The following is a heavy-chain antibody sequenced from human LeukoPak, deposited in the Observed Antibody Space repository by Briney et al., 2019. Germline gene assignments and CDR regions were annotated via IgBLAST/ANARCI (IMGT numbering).Heavy chain of an antibody. D-gene: IGHD2-21*02. V-gene: IGHV4-38-2*01. CDR1: GYSISSGYY. J-gene: IGHJ4*02. CDR2: IYHSGST. CDR3: ARHSRVLTTAIPFDY. Sequence: SETLSLTCAVPGYSISSGYYWGWIRQPPGKGLEWIGSIYHSGSTYYNPSLKSRVTVSVDTSRNQFFLNLNSVTAADTAVYYCARHSRVLTTAIPFDYWGQGTLVTVSS.